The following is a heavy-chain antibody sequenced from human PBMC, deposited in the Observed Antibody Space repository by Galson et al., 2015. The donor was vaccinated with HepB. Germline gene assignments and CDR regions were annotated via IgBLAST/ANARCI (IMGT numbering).Heavy chain of an antibody. CDR2: IIPIFGTA. Sequence: SVKVSCKASGGTFSSYAISWVRQAPGQGLEWMGGIIPIFGTANYAQKFQGRVTITADESTSTAYMELSSLRSEDTAVYYCAGRAYDDDSSGYYFQHWGQGTLVTVSS. CDR1: GGTFSSYA. CDR3: AGRAYDDDSSGYYFQH. D-gene: IGHD3-22*01. J-gene: IGHJ1*01. V-gene: IGHV1-69*13.